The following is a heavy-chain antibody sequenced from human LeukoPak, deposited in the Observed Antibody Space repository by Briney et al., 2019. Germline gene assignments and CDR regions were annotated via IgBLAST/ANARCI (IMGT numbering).Heavy chain of an antibody. CDR2: IDPFSGNT. CDR3: ARDIAWIKDHDNSWKDLPLDHYFYMDV. CDR1: GYTFINNG. V-gene: IGHV1-18*01. J-gene: IGHJ6*03. D-gene: IGHD1-1*01. Sequence: ASVKVSCKASGYTFINNGISWVRQAPGQGLEWMGWIDPFSGNTNYAEKLQDRVTLTTDTSTNTAYMELRSLRSDDAAVYYCARDIAWIKDHDNSWKDLPLDHYFYMDVWGKGSTVIVSS.